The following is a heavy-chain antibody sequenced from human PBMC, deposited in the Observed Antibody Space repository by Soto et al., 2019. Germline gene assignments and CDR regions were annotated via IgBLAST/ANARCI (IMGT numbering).Heavy chain of an antibody. CDR1: GFTFDDYT. CDR3: ATDIEERTGGRYPRFNY. CDR2: ISWDGGST. J-gene: IGHJ4*02. V-gene: IGHV3-43*01. D-gene: IGHD1-1*01. Sequence: GGSLRLSCAASGFTFDDYTMHWVRQAPGKGLEWVSLISWDGGSTYYPDSVKGRFTISRDNSKNSLYLQMNGLRTEATALYSCATDIEERTGGRYPRFNYWGKGSRVTVSS.